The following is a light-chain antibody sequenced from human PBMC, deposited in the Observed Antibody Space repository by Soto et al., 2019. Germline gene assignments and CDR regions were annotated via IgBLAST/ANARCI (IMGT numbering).Light chain of an antibody. CDR1: QSVSSSY. CDR2: AAS. J-gene: IGKJ1*01. V-gene: IGKV3-15*01. CDR3: QQYNNWPRT. Sequence: EIVLTQSPGTLSLSPGERATLSCRSSQSVSSSYLAWYQQKRGQAPRLLIYAASTRATGIPARFSGSGSGTEFTLTISSLQSEDFAVYYCQQYNNWPRTFGQGTKVDI.